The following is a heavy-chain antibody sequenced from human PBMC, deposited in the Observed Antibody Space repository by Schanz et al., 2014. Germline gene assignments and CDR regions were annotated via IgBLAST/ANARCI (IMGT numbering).Heavy chain of an antibody. D-gene: IGHD2-2*01. V-gene: IGHV3-48*01. Sequence: VQLVESGGGLVQPGGSLRLSCAASGFSVSSNFMTWVRQAPGKGLEWVSYISSSSGTIYYADSVKGRFTISRDNAKNLLYLQMNGLRAEDTAVYFCARDLSSLIQGDVWGKGTTVTVSS. J-gene: IGHJ6*04. CDR2: ISSSSGTI. CDR1: GFSVSSNF. CDR3: ARDLSSLIQGDV.